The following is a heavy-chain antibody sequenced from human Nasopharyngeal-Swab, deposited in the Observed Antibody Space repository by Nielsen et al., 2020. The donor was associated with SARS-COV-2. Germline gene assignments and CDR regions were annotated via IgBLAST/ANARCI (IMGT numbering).Heavy chain of an antibody. CDR3: ARWKFQLLSGYYYYYMDV. CDR1: GYDFANHW. D-gene: IGHD2-2*01. CDR2: IYAGDSDT. Sequence: GESLKISCKGSGYDFANHWIAWVRQMPGKGLEWMGIIYAGDSDTRYSPSFHGQVTISVDKSIKTAYLQWSSLKASDTAMYFCARWKFQLLSGYYYYYMDVWGKGTTVTVSS. V-gene: IGHV5-51*01. J-gene: IGHJ6*03.